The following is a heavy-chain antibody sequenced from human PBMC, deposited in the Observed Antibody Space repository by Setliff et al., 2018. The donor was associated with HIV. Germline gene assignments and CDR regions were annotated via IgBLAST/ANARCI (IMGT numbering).Heavy chain of an antibody. D-gene: IGHD3-22*01. Sequence: LSLTCTVSGGSISGYYWSWIRQPPGKGLEWIGYIYTSGSTHYNPSLKSRVTISVDTSKNQFSLKLSSVTAADTAVYYCVKVGPSYYYDSTGYSPDAFDIWGHGTKVTVSS. CDR2: IYTSGST. V-gene: IGHV4-4*09. CDR1: GGSISGYY. CDR3: VKVGPSYYYDSTGYSPDAFDI. J-gene: IGHJ3*02.